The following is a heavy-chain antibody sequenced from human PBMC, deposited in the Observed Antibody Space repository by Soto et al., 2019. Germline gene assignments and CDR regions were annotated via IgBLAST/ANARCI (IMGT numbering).Heavy chain of an antibody. D-gene: IGHD4-17*01. V-gene: IGHV3-15*01. J-gene: IGHJ4*02. CDR1: GFTFSNAW. CDR2: IKSKTDGGTT. Sequence: GGSLRLSCAASGFTFSNAWMSWVRQAPGKGLEWVGRIKSKTDGGTTDYAAPVKGRFTISRDDSKNTLYLQMNSLKTEDTAVYYCTVHGDYEAPFDYWGQGTLVTVSS. CDR3: TVHGDYEAPFDY.